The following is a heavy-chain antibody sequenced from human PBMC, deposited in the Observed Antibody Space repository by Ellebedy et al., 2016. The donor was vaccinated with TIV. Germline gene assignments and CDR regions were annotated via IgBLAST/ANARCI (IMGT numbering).Heavy chain of an antibody. Sequence: AASVKVSCKASGYTFTGYYIHWVRQAPGQGLEGMGWINPKNGGTNYAQKFQGRVTMTRDTSISTAYMELSLLRSDDTAVYYCARDGACGGDCYGDNYWGQGSLVTVSS. V-gene: IGHV1-2*02. J-gene: IGHJ4*02. CDR2: INPKNGGT. CDR3: ARDGACGGDCYGDNY. D-gene: IGHD2-21*02. CDR1: GYTFTGYY.